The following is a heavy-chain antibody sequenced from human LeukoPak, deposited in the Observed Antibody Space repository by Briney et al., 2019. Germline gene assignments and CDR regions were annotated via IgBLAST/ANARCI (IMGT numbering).Heavy chain of an antibody. J-gene: IGHJ3*02. Sequence: GGSLRLSCAASGFTFSSYTMNWVRQAPGKGLEWVSSISRSSSYIYYADSMKGRFTISRDNAKNSLYLQMNSLRAEDTAIYYCARENSETYFDAFDIWGQGTMVTVSS. CDR2: ISRSSSYI. D-gene: IGHD1-26*01. CDR1: GFTFSSYT. CDR3: ARENSETYFDAFDI. V-gene: IGHV3-21*01.